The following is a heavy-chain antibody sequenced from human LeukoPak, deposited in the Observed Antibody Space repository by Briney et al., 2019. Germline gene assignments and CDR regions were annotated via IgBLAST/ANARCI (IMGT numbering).Heavy chain of an antibody. J-gene: IGHJ5*01. D-gene: IGHD6-19*01. Sequence: GGSLRLSCAASGFTISTYGMHWVRQAPGMGLEWLTMLSHDGGVTYYLDSVKGRFTVSRDNSKNTLYLQMNGLNAADTAVYYCAKDWGSSGWYNWFDSWGQGTQVTVSS. CDR2: LSHDGGVT. V-gene: IGHV3-30*18. CDR1: GFTISTYG. CDR3: AKDWGSSGWYNWFDS.